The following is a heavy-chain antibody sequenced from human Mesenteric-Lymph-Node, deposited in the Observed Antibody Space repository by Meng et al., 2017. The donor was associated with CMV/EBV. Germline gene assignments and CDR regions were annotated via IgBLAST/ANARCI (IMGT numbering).Heavy chain of an antibody. V-gene: IGHV3-53*01. CDR1: GFSVSTTY. D-gene: IGHD1-26*01. CDR3: ARAVGGSFFY. Sequence: GESLKISCAASGFSVSTTYMSWVRQAPGKGLEWVSIIYSGGSTSYADSVKGRFTISRDNSKNTLYLQMNSLRDDDTAVYYCARAVGGSFFYWGQGTLVTVSS. J-gene: IGHJ4*02. CDR2: IYSGGST.